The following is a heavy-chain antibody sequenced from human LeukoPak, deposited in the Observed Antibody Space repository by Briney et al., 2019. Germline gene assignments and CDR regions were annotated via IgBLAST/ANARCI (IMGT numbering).Heavy chain of an antibody. CDR2: IDPRDSYT. CDR1: GYSFTSYW. CDR3: ARGGYYGGLGGRLYYYYGMDV. V-gene: IGHV5-10-1*01. Sequence: PGESLKISCKGSGYSFTSYWISWVRQMPGKGLEWMGRIDPRDSYTNYSPSFQGHVTISADKSISTAYLQWSSLKASDTAMYYCARGGYYGGLGGRLYYYYGMDVWGQGTTVTVSS. D-gene: IGHD4-23*01. J-gene: IGHJ6*02.